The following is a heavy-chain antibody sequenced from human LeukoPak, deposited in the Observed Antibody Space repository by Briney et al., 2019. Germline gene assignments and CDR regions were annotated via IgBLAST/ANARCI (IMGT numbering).Heavy chain of an antibody. J-gene: IGHJ6*03. CDR3: ARGLITMVRGAPSYMDV. CDR1: GVFFSGYF. V-gene: IGHV4-34*01. D-gene: IGHD3-10*01. Sequence: SETLSHPRAVYGVFFSGYFWRWLPAPPGKGVEWCGDITHSGSTNYNPSLKSRVTISVDTSKNQFSLKLSSVTAAYTVVYYCARGLITMVRGAPSYMDVWGKGTTVTVSS. CDR2: ITHSGST.